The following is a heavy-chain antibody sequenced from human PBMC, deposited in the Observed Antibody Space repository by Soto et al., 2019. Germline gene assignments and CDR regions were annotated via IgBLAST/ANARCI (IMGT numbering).Heavy chain of an antibody. CDR3: ARHVRAGYCSYTTCPLGFFDY. V-gene: IGHV4-39*01. Sequence: SETLSLTCTVSGGSISSSTYYWGWIHQPPGKGLEWIGSIYYTGNTYYSPSLQSRVTISVDTSKNQFSLKLSSVTAADTAIYYCARHVRAGYCSYTTCPLGFFDYWGQGTLVTVSS. D-gene: IGHD2-2*03. CDR2: IYYTGNT. CDR1: GGSISSSTYY. J-gene: IGHJ4*02.